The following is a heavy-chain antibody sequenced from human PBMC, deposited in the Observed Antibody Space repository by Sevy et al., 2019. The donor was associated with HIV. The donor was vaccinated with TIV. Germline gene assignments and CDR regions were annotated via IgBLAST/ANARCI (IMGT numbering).Heavy chain of an antibody. Sequence: GGSLRLSCAASGFTFSSYAMSWVRQAPGKGLEWVSAISGSGGTTYYADSVKGRLTISRDNSKNTRYLQMNSLRAEDTAVYYCAKVCEKDIVVVVAKHLNWFDPWGQGTLVTVSS. J-gene: IGHJ5*02. CDR1: GFTFSSYA. D-gene: IGHD2-15*01. V-gene: IGHV3-23*01. CDR2: ISGSGGTT. CDR3: AKVCEKDIVVVVAKHLNWFDP.